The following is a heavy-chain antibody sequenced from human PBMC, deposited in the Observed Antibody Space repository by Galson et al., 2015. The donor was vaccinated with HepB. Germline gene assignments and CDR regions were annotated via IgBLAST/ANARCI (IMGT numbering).Heavy chain of an antibody. J-gene: IGHJ4*02. CDR1: GFTFSSYA. CDR3: ARAIDGYNPPFDY. Sequence: SLRLSCAASGFTFSSYAMSWVRQAPGRGLEWVSSISSTSSYIYYAESVKGRFTISRDYANNSLYLQMNSLRAEDTALYFCARAIDGYNPPFDYWGQSTLVTVSS. V-gene: IGHV3-21*01. D-gene: IGHD5-24*01. CDR2: ISSTSSYI.